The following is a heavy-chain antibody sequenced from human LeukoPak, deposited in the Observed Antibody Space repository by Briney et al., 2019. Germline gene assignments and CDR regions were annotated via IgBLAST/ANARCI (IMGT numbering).Heavy chain of an antibody. Sequence: PGGSLRLSCAASGFTFSSYSMNWVRQAPGKGLEWVSSISSSSSYIYYADSVKGRFTISRDNAKNSLYLQMNSLRAEDTAVYYCARELLRYFDWLTDAFDIWGQGTMVTVSS. J-gene: IGHJ3*02. CDR1: GFTFSSYS. D-gene: IGHD3-9*01. V-gene: IGHV3-21*01. CDR2: ISSSSSYI. CDR3: ARELLRYFDWLTDAFDI.